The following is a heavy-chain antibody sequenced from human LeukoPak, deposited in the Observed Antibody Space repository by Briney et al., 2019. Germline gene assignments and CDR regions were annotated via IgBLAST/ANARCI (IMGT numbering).Heavy chain of an antibody. CDR1: GFTFSGSV. Sequence: GGSLRLSCAASGFTFSGSVIHWVRQASGKGLEWVGRIRGKANSYATAYAASVKGRFTISRDDSKNTAYLQMNSLKTEDTAVYYCTRLGSSTGEDYWGQGTLVTVSS. CDR2: IRGKANSYAT. D-gene: IGHD2-8*02. V-gene: IGHV3-73*01. J-gene: IGHJ4*02. CDR3: TRLGSSTGEDY.